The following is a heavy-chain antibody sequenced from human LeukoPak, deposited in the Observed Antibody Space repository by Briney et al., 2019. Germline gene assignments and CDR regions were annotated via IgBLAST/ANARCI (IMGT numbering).Heavy chain of an antibody. CDR1: GITLSNYG. CDR2: ISDSGGRT. Sequence: GGSLRLSCAVSGITLSNYGMSWVRQAPGKGLEWVAGISDSGGRTYYADSVKGRFTISRHNSKNTLYLQMNSLRAEDTAVYYCARDYWFDPWGQGTLVTVSS. V-gene: IGHV3-23*01. CDR3: ARDYWFDP. J-gene: IGHJ5*02.